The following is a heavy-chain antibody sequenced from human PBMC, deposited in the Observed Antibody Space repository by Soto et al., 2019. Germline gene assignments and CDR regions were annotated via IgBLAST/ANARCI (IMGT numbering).Heavy chain of an antibody. Sequence: QVQLVESGGGVVQPERSLRLSCAASGFTFSSYAMHWVRQAPGKGLEWVAGISYDGSNKYYADSVKGRFTISRDNSKNALYQQMNSLRAEDTAVYYCARDTRPIAYCISPRCYRPPWFDPWGQGTLLTVSS. CDR3: ARDTRPIAYCISPRCYRPPWFDP. V-gene: IGHV3-30-3*01. CDR2: ISYDGSNK. CDR1: GFTFSSYA. J-gene: IGHJ5*02. D-gene: IGHD2-2*01.